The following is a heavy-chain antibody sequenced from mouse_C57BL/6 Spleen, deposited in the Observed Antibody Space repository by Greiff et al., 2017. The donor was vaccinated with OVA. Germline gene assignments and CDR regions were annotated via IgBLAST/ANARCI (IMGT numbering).Heavy chain of an antibody. CDR3: ARYGNPYAMDY. CDR1: GYTFTSYW. J-gene: IGHJ4*01. D-gene: IGHD2-1*01. V-gene: IGHV1-52*01. CDR2: IDPSDSET. Sequence: VKLQQPGAELVRPGSSVKLSCKASGYTFTSYWMHWVKQRPIQGLEWIGNIDPSDSETHYNQKFKDKATLTVDKSSSTAYMQLSSLTSEDSAVYYCARYGNPYAMDYWGQGTSVTVSS.